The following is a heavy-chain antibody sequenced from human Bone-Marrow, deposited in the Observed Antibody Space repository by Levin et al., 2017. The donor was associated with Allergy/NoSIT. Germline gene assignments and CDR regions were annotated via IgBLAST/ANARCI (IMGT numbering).Heavy chain of an antibody. CDR1: GFTFHDYA. CDR3: AKDGYLEWFDAAEKYGMDV. V-gene: IGHV3-9*01. D-gene: IGHD3-3*01. Sequence: GGSLRLSCAASGFTFHDYAMHWVRQAPGKGLEWVSSINWNSGSIDYAGSVKGRFTISRDNAKNSLYLQMNSLKSEDTALYYSAKDGYLEWFDAAEKYGMDVWGQGTTVTVSS. CDR2: INWNSGSI. J-gene: IGHJ6*02.